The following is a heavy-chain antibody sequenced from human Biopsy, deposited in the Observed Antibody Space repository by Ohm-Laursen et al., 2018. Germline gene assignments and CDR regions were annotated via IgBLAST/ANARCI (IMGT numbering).Heavy chain of an antibody. CDR1: GGSISSGGSY. D-gene: IGHD3-22*01. V-gene: IGHV4-31*01. CDR3: ARGDYFDSNGYFWFDP. CDR2: IFNSANT. Sequence: SQTLSLTCFVSGGSISSGGSYWSWIRQRPGKGLEWIGYIFNSANTYYNPSLKNLITISGDTSKNQLSLKLNSVTAADTAVYYCARGDYFDSNGYFWFDPWGQGTLVTVSS. J-gene: IGHJ5*02.